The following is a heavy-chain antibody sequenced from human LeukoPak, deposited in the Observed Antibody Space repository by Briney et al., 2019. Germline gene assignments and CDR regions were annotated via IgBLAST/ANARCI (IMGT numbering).Heavy chain of an antibody. V-gene: IGHV3-9*01. D-gene: IGHD3-9*01. J-gene: IGHJ4*02. CDR1: GFTFDDYA. CDR3: ALSLYYDILTGYYNFDY. Sequence: PGGSLRLSCAASGFTFDDYAMHWVRQAPGKGLEWVSGISWNSGSIGYADSVKGRFTISRDNAKNSLYLQMNSLRAEDTALYYCALSLYYDILTGYYNFDYWGQGTLVTVPS. CDR2: ISWNSGSI.